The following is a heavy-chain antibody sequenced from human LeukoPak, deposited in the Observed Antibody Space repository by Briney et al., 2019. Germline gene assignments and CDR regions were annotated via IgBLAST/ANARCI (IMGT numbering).Heavy chain of an antibody. Sequence: ASVKVSCKTSGYTFTTYAISWVRQAPGQGLEWMGWINTNTGNPTYAQGFFTGRYVFSLDTSVNTAYLQITGLKADDTAVYYCGRDPKLGIRGYTYGYIDFWGQGTLVAVSS. J-gene: IGHJ4*02. CDR2: INTNTGNP. V-gene: IGHV7-4-1*02. D-gene: IGHD5-18*01. CDR3: GRDPKLGIRGYTYGYIDF. CDR1: GYTFTTYA.